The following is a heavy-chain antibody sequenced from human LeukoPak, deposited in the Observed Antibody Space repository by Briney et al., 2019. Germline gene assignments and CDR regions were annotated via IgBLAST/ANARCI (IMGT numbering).Heavy chain of an antibody. J-gene: IGHJ6*02. CDR3: ASSVGPSRYFYGMDV. CDR2: ISYDGSNK. Sequence: PGGSLRLSCVASGFTFSTYGMHWVRQAPGKGLEWVAAISYDGSNKYYADSVKGRFTISRDNSKNTLYLQMNSLRAEDTAVYYCASSVGPSRYFYGMDVWGQGTTVTVSS. CDR1: GFTFSTYG. V-gene: IGHV3-30*03.